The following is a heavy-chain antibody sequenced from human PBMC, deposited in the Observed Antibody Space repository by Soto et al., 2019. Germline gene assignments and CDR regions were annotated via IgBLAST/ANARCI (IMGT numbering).Heavy chain of an antibody. CDR2: ISSTSTYI. V-gene: IGHV3-21*06. CDR1: GFTFSLYS. Sequence: GGSLRLSCAASGFTFSLYSMIWVRRAPGKGLEWVSSISSTSTYIYFADSLKGRLTISRDNAKNSLFLQMDSLRAEDTAIYYCVRARATDSRPDYWGQGTLVTVSS. D-gene: IGHD3-22*01. CDR3: VRARATDSRPDY. J-gene: IGHJ4*02.